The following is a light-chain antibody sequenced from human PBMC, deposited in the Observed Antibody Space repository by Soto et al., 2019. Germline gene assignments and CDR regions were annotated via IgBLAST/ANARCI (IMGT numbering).Light chain of an antibody. Sequence: QPVLTQPPSVSGAPGQRVTISCTGSSSNIGAGYDVHWYQHLPGTAPKLLIYANRNRPSGVPDRFSGSRSGTSSSLAITGLQAEDEADYYCQSYDSSLSGSVVFGGGTKVTVL. CDR3: QSYDSSLSGSVV. CDR1: SSNIGAGYD. V-gene: IGLV1-40*01. J-gene: IGLJ2*01. CDR2: ANR.